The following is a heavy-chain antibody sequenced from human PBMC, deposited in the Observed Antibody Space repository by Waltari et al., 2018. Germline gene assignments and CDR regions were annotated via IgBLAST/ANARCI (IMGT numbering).Heavy chain of an antibody. D-gene: IGHD3-9*01. CDR2: ISYDGINK. Sequence: VQLVESGGGVVQSGRALRLHRAAPGFTFSSYAMHWVGQAAGKGLEWVAVISYDGINKDSADSLEGRLTISGDNSKSALYLQMYGLGAVVPAVYYCAGPDYDILGFDPWGQGLLMTVTS. J-gene: IGHJ5*02. CDR3: AGPDYDILGFDP. CDR1: GFTFSSYA. V-gene: IGHV3-30*11.